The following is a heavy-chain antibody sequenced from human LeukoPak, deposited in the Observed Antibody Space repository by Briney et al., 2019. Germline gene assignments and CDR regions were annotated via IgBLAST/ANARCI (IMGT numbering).Heavy chain of an antibody. D-gene: IGHD1-1*01. J-gene: IGHJ4*02. Sequence: GGSLRLSCAASGVNFSSYAMSWVRQAPGKGLEWVSAISGSGGSTYYADSVKGRFTISRDNAKNSLYLQMNSLRAEDTAVYYCARGVAGTTLYFDYWGQGTLVTVSS. CDR1: GVNFSSYA. CDR3: ARGVAGTTLYFDY. CDR2: ISGSGGST. V-gene: IGHV3-23*01.